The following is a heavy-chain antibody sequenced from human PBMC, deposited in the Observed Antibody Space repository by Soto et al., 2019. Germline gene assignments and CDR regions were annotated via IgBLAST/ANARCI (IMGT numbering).Heavy chain of an antibody. J-gene: IGHJ4*02. CDR2: INSDGSST. V-gene: IGHV3-74*01. CDR1: GFPFSSYW. CDR3: ARDPATMVRGVPNL. Sequence: GGSLRLSCAASGFPFSSYWMHWVRQAPGKGLVWVSRINSDGSSTSYADSVKGRFTISRDNAKNTLYLQMNSLRAEDTAVYYCARDPATMVRGVPNLWGQGTLVTVSS. D-gene: IGHD3-10*01.